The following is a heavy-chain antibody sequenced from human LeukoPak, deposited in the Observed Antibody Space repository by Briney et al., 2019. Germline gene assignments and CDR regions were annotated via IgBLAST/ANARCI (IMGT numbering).Heavy chain of an antibody. CDR1: GFTFDDYA. CDR3: AKGGYYDSSGPNWFDP. V-gene: IGHV3-9*03. D-gene: IGHD3-22*01. J-gene: IGHJ5*02. CDR2: ISWNSGSI. Sequence: GGSLRLSCAASGFTFDDYAMHWVRQAPGKGLEWVSGISWNSGSIGYADSVKGRFTISRDNAKNSLYLQMNSLRAEDMALYYCAKGGYYDSSGPNWFDPWSQGTLVTVSS.